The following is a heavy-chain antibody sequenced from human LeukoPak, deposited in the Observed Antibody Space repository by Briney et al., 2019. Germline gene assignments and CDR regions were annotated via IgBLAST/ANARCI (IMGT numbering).Heavy chain of an antibody. CDR2: ISWNSGSI. CDR1: GFTFDDYA. CDR3: AKDSNWNDVGLFDY. D-gene: IGHD1-1*01. J-gene: IGHJ4*02. V-gene: IGHV3-9*01. Sequence: GRSLRLSCAASGFTFDDYAMHWVRHAPGKGLEWVSGISWNSGSIGYADSVKGRFTISRDNAKNSLYLQMNSLRAEDTALYYCAKDSNWNDVGLFDYWGQGTLVTVSS.